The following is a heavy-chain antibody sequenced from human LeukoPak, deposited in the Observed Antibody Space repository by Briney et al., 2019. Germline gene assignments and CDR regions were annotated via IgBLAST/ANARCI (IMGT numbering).Heavy chain of an antibody. CDR3: ARLENSSSSLFYGRDV. V-gene: IGHV1-69*04. CDR1: GGTFSSYA. CDR2: IIPILGIA. D-gene: IGHD6-6*01. Sequence: SVKVACKASGGTFSSYAISWVRQAPGQGLEWMGRIIPILGIANYAQKFQGRVTITADKSTSTAYMELSSLRSEDTAVYYCARLENSSSSLFYGRDVWAKGPRSPSP. J-gene: IGHJ6*02.